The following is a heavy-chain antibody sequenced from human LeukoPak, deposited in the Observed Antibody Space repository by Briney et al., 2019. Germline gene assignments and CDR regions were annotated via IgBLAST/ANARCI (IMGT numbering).Heavy chain of an antibody. D-gene: IGHD3-10*01. Sequence: SETLSLTCAVSGGSVTGGGYYWTWTRQPPGKXXXXIGEISHTGIPNYNASLKSRVTISVDTSKKQFSLRLTSVTAADTAVYYCARANMVRGGFFDLWGRGTLVTVSS. CDR3: ARANMVRGGFFDL. CDR1: GGSVTGGGYY. J-gene: IGHJ2*01. CDR2: ISHTGIP. V-gene: IGHV4-34*01.